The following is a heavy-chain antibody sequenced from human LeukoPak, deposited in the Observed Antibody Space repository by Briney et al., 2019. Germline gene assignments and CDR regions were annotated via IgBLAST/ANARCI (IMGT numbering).Heavy chain of an antibody. D-gene: IGHD3-22*01. CDR3: ARDGRYDSSGYTFDY. J-gene: IGHJ4*02. CDR1: GGSFSGYY. V-gene: IGHV4-34*01. Sequence: SETLSLTCAVYGGSFSGYYWSWIRQPPGKGLEWIGEINHSGSTNYNPSLKSRVTISVDTSKNQFSLKLSSVTAADTAVYYCARDGRYDSSGYTFDYWGQGTLVTVSS. CDR2: INHSGST.